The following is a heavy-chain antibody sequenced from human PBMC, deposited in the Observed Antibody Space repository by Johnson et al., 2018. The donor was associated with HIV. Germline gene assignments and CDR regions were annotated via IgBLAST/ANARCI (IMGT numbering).Heavy chain of an antibody. Sequence: QVQLVESGGGLIQPGGSLRLSCAASGFTFSRYGMHWVRQAPGKGLEWVAFISHDERIEYYGDSVKGRFTISRDNPWNTLYLQMNSLRAEDTAVYYCAKGPQGIATPDAFDIWGQGTMVTVSS. CDR3: AKGPQGIATPDAFDI. J-gene: IGHJ3*02. CDR2: ISHDERIE. V-gene: IGHV3-30*18. CDR1: GFTFSRYG. D-gene: IGHD2-21*01.